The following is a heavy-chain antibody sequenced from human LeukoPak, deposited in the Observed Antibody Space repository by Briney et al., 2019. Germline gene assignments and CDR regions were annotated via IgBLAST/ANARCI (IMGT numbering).Heavy chain of an antibody. CDR2: ISYDGSNK. V-gene: IGHV3-30*03. CDR1: GFTFSSYS. J-gene: IGHJ4*02. Sequence: PGGSLRLSCAASGFTFSSYSMHWVRQAPGKGLEWVAVISYDGSNKYYADSVKGRFTISRDNSKNTLYLQMNSLRAEDTAVYYCARTPSRYYYDSSGYYDWGQGTLVTVSS. D-gene: IGHD3-22*01. CDR3: ARTPSRYYYDSSGYYD.